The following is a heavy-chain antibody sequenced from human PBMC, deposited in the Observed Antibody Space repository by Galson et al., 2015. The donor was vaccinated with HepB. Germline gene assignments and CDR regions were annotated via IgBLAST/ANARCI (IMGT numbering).Heavy chain of an antibody. CDR3: AKGQPRTSIFGVVIMAWDY. J-gene: IGHJ4*02. Sequence: SLRLSCAASGFTFSSCAMTWVRQAPGKGLEWISYIGGYWFDTYYADSVKGRFTISRDNSKNTVYLQMNSLRVDDTAVYFCAKGQPRTSIFGVVIMAWDYWGQGTLVTVSS. V-gene: IGHV3-23*01. CDR2: IGGYWFDT. CDR1: GFTFSSCA. D-gene: IGHD3-3*02.